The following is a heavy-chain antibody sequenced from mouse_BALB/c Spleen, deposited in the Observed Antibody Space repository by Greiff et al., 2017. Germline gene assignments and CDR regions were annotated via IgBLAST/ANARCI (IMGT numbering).Heavy chain of an antibody. CDR2: ISDGGSYT. V-gene: IGHV5-4*02. Sequence: EVKLVESGGGLVKPGGSLKLSCAASGFTFSDYYMYWVRQTPEKRLEWVATISDGGSYTYYPDSVKGRFTISRDNAKNNLYLQMSSLKSEDTAMYYCARASLGPFDYWGQGTTLTVSS. CDR3: ARASLGPFDY. CDR1: GFTFSDYY. J-gene: IGHJ2*01. D-gene: IGHD3-3*01.